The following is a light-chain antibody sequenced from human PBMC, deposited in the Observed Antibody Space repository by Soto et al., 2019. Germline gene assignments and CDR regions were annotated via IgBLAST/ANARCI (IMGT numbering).Light chain of an antibody. J-gene: IGKJ1*01. CDR1: QGIGSY. CDR3: QQLNSYPPWT. V-gene: IGKV1-9*01. CDR2: AAS. Sequence: DIQLTQSPSFLSASVGDRVTITCRASQGIGSYLAWYQQKPEKAPKLLIYAASTLQSGVPSRFSGGGSGTEFTLTINSLQPEDFATYYCQQLNSYPPWTFGQGTKV.